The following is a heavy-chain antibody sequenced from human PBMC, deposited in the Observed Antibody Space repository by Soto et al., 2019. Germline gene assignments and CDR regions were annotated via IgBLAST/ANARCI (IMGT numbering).Heavy chain of an antibody. J-gene: IGHJ4*02. CDR3: ARLPRDCNKTSCYYADH. CDR2: MYPGDADT. Sequence: PGGSPKTPFRGLGYDFNTNWFGWGRHLPGRGLEWVGIMYPGDADTRYNPSLQGHVTLSVDVTVSTAFLQWRSLETSDTGMYFCARLPRDCNKTSCYYADHWGQGTQVTVSS. CDR1: GYDFNTNW. V-gene: IGHV5-51*01. D-gene: IGHD3-3*01.